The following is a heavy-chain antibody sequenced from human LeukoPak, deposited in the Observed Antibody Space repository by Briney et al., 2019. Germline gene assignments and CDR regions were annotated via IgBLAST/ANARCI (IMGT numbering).Heavy chain of an antibody. J-gene: IGHJ5*02. D-gene: IGHD3-9*01. Sequence: GESLKISCKGSGYSFTSHWIGWVRQMPGKGLEWMGIILPGDSDTRYGPSFQGQVTISVDKSISTAYLQWSSLRASDTAIYYCARQNYDSMTGPNWFDPWGQGTLVTVSP. CDR2: ILPGDSDT. CDR3: ARQNYDSMTGPNWFDP. CDR1: GYSFTSHW. V-gene: IGHV5-51*01.